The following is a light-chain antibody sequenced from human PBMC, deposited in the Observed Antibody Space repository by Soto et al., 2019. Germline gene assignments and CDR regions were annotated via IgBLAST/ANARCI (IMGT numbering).Light chain of an antibody. Sequence: DIQMTQSPSTLSASVGDRVTITCRASQSISSWLAWYQQKPGKAPKLLIYCASSFESGVPSSFSGSGSGTELTITIRRLHPDDFATYYCQQYNSYRTFGQGTKVDIK. CDR1: QSISSW. V-gene: IGKV1-5*01. J-gene: IGKJ1*01. CDR2: CAS. CDR3: QQYNSYRT.